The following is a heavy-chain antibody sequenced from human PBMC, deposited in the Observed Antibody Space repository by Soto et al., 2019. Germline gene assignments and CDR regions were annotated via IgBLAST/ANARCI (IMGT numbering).Heavy chain of an antibody. CDR1: Y. D-gene: IGHD3-10*01. J-gene: IGHJ4*02. Sequence: YMHWVRQAPGQGPEWMGIINPINGSTNYAQKFQGRVTMTRDTSTSTVYMELNSLRSEDTAVYYCARDFALAVYGLDSWGQGTLVTVSS. V-gene: IGHV1-46*03. CDR3: ARDFALAVYGLDS. CDR2: INPINGST.